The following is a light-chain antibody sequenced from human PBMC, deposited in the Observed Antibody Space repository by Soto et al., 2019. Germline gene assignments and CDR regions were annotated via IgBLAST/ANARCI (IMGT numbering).Light chain of an antibody. V-gene: IGKV3D-20*02. CDR3: QQRSSWPSLT. Sequence: EIVLTQSPGTLSLSPGERATLSCRASQSVSNNYLAWYQQKPGQAPRLLIYGASNRATGIPDRFSGSGSGTDFTLTISRLEPEDFAVYYCQQRSSWPSLTFGGGTKVDIK. J-gene: IGKJ4*01. CDR1: QSVSNNY. CDR2: GAS.